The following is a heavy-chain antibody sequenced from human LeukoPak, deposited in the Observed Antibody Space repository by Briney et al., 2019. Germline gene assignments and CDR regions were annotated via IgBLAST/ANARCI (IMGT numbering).Heavy chain of an antibody. CDR2: IYHSGST. CDR1: GGSFSGYY. Sequence: SETLSLTCAVYGGSFSGYYWSWIRQPPGKGLEWIGSIYHSGSTYYNPSLKSRVTISVDTSKNQFSLKLSSVTAADTAVYYCARSSPPYCSSTSCLPYNWFDPWGQGTLVTVSS. D-gene: IGHD2-2*01. V-gene: IGHV4-34*01. J-gene: IGHJ5*02. CDR3: ARSSPPYCSSTSCLPYNWFDP.